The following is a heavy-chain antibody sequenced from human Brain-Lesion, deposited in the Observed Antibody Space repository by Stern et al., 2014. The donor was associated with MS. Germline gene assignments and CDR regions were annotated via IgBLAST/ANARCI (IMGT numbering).Heavy chain of an antibody. CDR1: GGSVSSTSYA. CDR2: IYYSGNT. Sequence: QLVESGPGLVKPSETLSLTCTVAGGSVSSTSYAWAWIRQPPGKGLEWIGTIYYSGNTYYSPSLKSRLTLSLATSKNHFSLQLGFVTAADTAVYYCAGEEDIRYCCGGSCTGNWFDPWGQGTLVTVSS. V-gene: IGHV4-39*02. D-gene: IGHD2-15*01. CDR3: AGEEDIRYCCGGSCTGNWFDP. J-gene: IGHJ5*02.